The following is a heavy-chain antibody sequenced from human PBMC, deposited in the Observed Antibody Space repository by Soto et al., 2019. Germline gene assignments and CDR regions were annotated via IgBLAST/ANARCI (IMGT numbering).Heavy chain of an antibody. CDR2: ISSSSSYI. D-gene: IGHD3-22*01. V-gene: IGHV3-21*04. Sequence: GGSLRLSCAASGFTFSSYSMNWVRQAPGKGLEWVSSISSSSSYIYYADSVKGRFTISRDNSKNSLYLQMNSLRTEDTALYYCAKDMGYYYDSSGYSLDYWGQGTLVTVSS. CDR3: AKDMGYYYDSSGYSLDY. J-gene: IGHJ4*02. CDR1: GFTFSSYS.